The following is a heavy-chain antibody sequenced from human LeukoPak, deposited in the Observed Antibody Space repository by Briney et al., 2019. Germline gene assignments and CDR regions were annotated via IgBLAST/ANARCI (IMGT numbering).Heavy chain of an antibody. V-gene: IGHV4-31*03. D-gene: IGHD4-23*01. CDR1: GGSISSGGYY. Sequence: PSQTLSLTCTVSGGSISSGGYYWSWIRQHPGTGLEWIGYIYYSGSTNYNPSLKSRVTISVDTSKNQFSLKLSSVTAADTAVYYCARVGGNHQKNRRDYWGQGTLVTVSS. J-gene: IGHJ4*02. CDR3: ARVGGNHQKNRRDY. CDR2: IYYSGST.